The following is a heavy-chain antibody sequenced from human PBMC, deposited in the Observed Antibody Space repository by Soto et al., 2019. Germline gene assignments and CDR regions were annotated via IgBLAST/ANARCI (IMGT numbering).Heavy chain of an antibody. CDR3: AREGASGFGMDV. D-gene: IGHD1-26*01. V-gene: IGHV4-4*07. CDR1: GGSIRSNY. CDR2: IYTSGTT. J-gene: IGHJ6*02. Sequence: SETLSLTCNVSGGSIRSNYWSWIRQPAGKALEWIGRIYTSGTTNYNPSLKSRATMLIDTSKNQFSLILSSVTAADTGVYYCAREGASGFGMDVWGQGTTVTVSS.